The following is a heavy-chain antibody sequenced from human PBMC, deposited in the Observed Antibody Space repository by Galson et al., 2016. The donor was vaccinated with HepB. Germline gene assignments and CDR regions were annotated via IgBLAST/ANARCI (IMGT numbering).Heavy chain of an antibody. V-gene: IGHV1-69*13. CDR2: IIPLFATP. CDR3: TGRNWELFPLEWFDP. D-gene: IGHD3-10*01. CDR1: GGTFSNYA. Sequence: SVKVSCKASGGTFSNYAINWVRLAPGQGLEWMGGIIPLFATPNYVQKFQGRVTVTADETTSTAYMELSSLRSEDTAFYYCTGRNWELFPLEWFDPWGQGTLVTVSS. J-gene: IGHJ5*02.